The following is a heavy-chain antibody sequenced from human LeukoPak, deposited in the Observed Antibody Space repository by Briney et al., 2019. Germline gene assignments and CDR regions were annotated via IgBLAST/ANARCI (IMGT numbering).Heavy chain of an antibody. CDR1: GFTFSSYS. CDR2: ISSSSSYI. Sequence: GGSLRLSCAASGFTFSSYSMNWVRQAPGKGLEWVSSISSSSSYIYYADSVKGRFTISRDNAKNSLYLQMNSLRAEDTAVYHCAARRIVGASSFDYWGQGTLVTVSS. D-gene: IGHD1-26*01. CDR3: AARRIVGASSFDY. V-gene: IGHV3-21*01. J-gene: IGHJ4*02.